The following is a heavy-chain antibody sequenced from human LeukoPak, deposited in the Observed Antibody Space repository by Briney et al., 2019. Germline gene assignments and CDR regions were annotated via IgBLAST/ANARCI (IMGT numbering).Heavy chain of an antibody. CDR2: INRDGSRI. D-gene: IGHD1-26*01. V-gene: IGHV3-74*01. CDR1: GFTLSKYW. Sequence: GGSLRLSCGDSGFTLSKYWMHWVRQVPGKGLTWVSRINRDGSRIDHAGSVKGRFTISRDNAKNTLYLQMNSLRPEDTAVYYCVRDFVGPDDLWGQGTLVTVSS. CDR3: VRDFVGPDDL. J-gene: IGHJ5*02.